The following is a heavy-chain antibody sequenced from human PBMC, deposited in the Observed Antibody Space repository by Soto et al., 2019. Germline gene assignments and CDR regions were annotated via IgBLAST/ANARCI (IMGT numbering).Heavy chain of an antibody. CDR2: INHSGST. V-gene: IGHV4-34*01. D-gene: IGHD2-15*01. CDR1: GGSFSGYY. Sequence: SETLSLTCAVYGGSFSGYYWSWIRQPPGKGLEWIGEINHSGSTNYNPSLKSRVTISVDTSKNQFSLKLSSVTAADTAVYYCARTYSIGVYFDYWGQGTLVTVSS. CDR3: ARTYSIGVYFDY. J-gene: IGHJ4*02.